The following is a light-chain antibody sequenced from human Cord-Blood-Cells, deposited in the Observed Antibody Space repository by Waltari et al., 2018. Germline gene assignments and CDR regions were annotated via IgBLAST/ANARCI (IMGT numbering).Light chain of an antibody. CDR2: DVS. Sequence: QSALTQPASVSGSPGQSITISCTGTSSDVGGYNYVSWYQQHPGKAPKLMVYDVSNPPSGVSNRVSGSKSGNTASLTISGLQAEDEADYYCSSYTSSSTNWVFGGGTKLTVL. CDR1: SSDVGGYNY. J-gene: IGLJ3*02. CDR3: SSYTSSSTNWV. V-gene: IGLV2-14*01.